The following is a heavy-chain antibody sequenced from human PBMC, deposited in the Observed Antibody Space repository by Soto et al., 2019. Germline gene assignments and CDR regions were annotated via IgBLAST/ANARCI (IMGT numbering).Heavy chain of an antibody. J-gene: IGHJ4*02. CDR3: ARLSIAAAGTSDY. CDR1: GYTFTSYD. D-gene: IGHD6-13*01. V-gene: IGHV1-8*01. Sequence: ASVKVSCKASGYTFTSYDINWVRQATGQGLEWMGWMNPNSGNTGYAQKFQGRVTMTRNTSISTAYMELSSLRSEDTAVYYCARLSIAAAGTSDYWGQGTLVTVSS. CDR2: MNPNSGNT.